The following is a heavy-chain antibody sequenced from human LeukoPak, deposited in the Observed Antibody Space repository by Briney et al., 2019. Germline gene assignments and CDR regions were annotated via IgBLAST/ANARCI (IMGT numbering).Heavy chain of an antibody. J-gene: IGHJ4*02. D-gene: IGHD6-19*01. Sequence: SETLSLTCAVYGGSFSGYYWGWIRQPPGKGLEWIGEINHSGSTNHNPSLKSRVTISIDTSKNQFSLKLSSVTAADTAVYYCARSQWLVALDYWGQGTLVTVSS. V-gene: IGHV4-34*01. CDR1: GGSFSGYY. CDR3: ARSQWLVALDY. CDR2: INHSGST.